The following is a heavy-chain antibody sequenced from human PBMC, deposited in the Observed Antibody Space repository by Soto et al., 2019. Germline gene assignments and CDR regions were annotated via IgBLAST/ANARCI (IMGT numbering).Heavy chain of an antibody. CDR2: ISPYTGNT. V-gene: IGHV1-18*04. D-gene: IGHD6-19*01. Sequence: QVQLVQSGAEVKRPGASLKVSCKASGYTFTSYGINWVRQAPGQGLEWMGWISPYTGNTNYAQEFQGRVTMTADTSTSTAYMELRRLRSDDTAVYYGVREKGKAVTGTDYSYGMDVWGQGTTVTVSS. J-gene: IGHJ6*02. CDR1: GYTFTSYG. CDR3: VREKGKAVTGTDYSYGMDV.